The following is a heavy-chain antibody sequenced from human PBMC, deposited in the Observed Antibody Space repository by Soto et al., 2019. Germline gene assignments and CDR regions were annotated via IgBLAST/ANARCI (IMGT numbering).Heavy chain of an antibody. Sequence: PGGSLRLSCSAPGFTFSSYAMHWVRQAPGKGLEWVSGIGGSGESTYYPDSVKGRFTISRDNSKNTLYLEMNSLRVEDTAVYYCAKDPQYDFWSGYYNFAMDVWGQGTTVTVSS. CDR2: IGGSGEST. CDR1: GFTFSSYA. J-gene: IGHJ6*02. CDR3: AKDPQYDFWSGYYNFAMDV. V-gene: IGHV3-23*01. D-gene: IGHD3-3*01.